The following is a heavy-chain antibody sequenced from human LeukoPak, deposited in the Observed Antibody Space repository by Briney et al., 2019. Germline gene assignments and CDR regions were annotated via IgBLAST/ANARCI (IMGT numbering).Heavy chain of an antibody. J-gene: IGHJ4*02. CDR2: ISAYNGNT. V-gene: IGHV1-18*01. Sequence: ASVKVSCKASGYTFTSYGISWLRQAPGQGLEWMGWISAYNGNTNYAQKLQGRVTMTTDTSTSTVYMELRSLGSDDTVVYYCARDSGDIVVVVAANGYDYWGQGTLVTVSS. CDR1: GYTFTSYG. D-gene: IGHD2-15*01. CDR3: ARDSGDIVVVVAANGYDY.